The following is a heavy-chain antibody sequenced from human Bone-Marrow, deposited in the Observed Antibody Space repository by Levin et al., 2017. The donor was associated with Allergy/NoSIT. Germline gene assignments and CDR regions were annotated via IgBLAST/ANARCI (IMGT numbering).Heavy chain of an antibody. Sequence: GESLKISCAASGFTLSGYGMHWVRQAPGKGLEWVAALSYDGDNEYYGDSLKGRFTISRDTSKNTLFLQMDSLRAEDTAVYYCVKQSSTWSRAPFDFWGQGTLVTVSS. V-gene: IGHV3-30*18. CDR1: GFTLSGYG. D-gene: IGHD2-15*01. CDR2: LSYDGDNE. CDR3: VKQSSTWSRAPFDF. J-gene: IGHJ4*02.